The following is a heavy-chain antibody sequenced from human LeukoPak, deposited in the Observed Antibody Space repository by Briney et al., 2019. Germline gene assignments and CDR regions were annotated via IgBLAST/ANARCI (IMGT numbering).Heavy chain of an antibody. CDR3: AREALENYFDY. CDR1: GYSFNTYY. Sequence: GASVKVSCKASGYSFNTYYMNWVRQAPGQGLEWLGWINTDSGGTNYAHKFLDRVTMTRDTSISTAYMELSRLRSDDTAVYYCAREALENYFDYWGQGTLVTVSS. J-gene: IGHJ4*02. CDR2: INTDSGGT. V-gene: IGHV1-2*02.